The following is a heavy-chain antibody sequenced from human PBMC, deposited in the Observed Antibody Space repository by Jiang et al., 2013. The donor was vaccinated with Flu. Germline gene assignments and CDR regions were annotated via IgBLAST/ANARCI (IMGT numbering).Heavy chain of an antibody. D-gene: IGHD2-2*01. J-gene: IGHJ4*02. CDR2: IRNKLYRGTT. Sequence: VQLVESGGGLVQPGRSLRLSCTASGFSFGDYAVSWLRQAPGKGLEWVGFIRNKLYRGTTGYAASVKGRFTISRDDSKSIAYLQMSSLKTEDTAVYYCTRDLVRDVILIPATYFDYWGQGALVTVSS. CDR3: TRDLVRDVILIPATYFDY. CDR1: GFSFGDYA. V-gene: IGHV3-49*03.